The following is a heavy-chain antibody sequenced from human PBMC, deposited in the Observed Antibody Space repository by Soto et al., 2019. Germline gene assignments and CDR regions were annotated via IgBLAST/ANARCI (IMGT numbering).Heavy chain of an antibody. D-gene: IGHD1-26*01. J-gene: IGHJ6*02. CDR3: AKYSGSYDYYGMDV. CDR1: GFTFSSYA. V-gene: IGHV3-23*01. Sequence: AGGSLRLSCAASGFTFSSYAMSWVRQAPGKGLEWVSAISGSGGSTYYADSVKGRFTISRDNPKNTLYLQMNSLRAEDTAVYYCAKYSGSYDYYGMDVWGQGTTVTVSS. CDR2: ISGSGGST.